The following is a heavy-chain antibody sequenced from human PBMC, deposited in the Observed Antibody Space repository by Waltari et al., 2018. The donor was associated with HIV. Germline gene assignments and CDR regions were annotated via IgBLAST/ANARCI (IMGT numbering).Heavy chain of an antibody. CDR1: GLTFSDAW. Sequence: EEQLVESGGGLVKPGESLRLSCAVSGLTFSDAWMNWVRQARGKGLEWVGRIRSKADGGTTVYAAPVRGRFTISRDDSESTLYLQMNSLKTEDTAVYYCTKDRGGCSSVSCFASDYWGRGTLVTVSS. D-gene: IGHD2-2*01. V-gene: IGHV3-15*01. J-gene: IGHJ4*02. CDR2: IRSKADGGTT. CDR3: TKDRGGCSSVSCFASDY.